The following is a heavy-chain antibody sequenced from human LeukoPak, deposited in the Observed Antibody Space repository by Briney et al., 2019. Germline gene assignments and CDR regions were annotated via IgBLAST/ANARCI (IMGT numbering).Heavy chain of an antibody. Sequence: KSGGSLRLSCAPSGFTFSSYSMNWVRQAPGKGREWVLSISSSSSYIYYADSVKGRFTISRDNAKYSLYLQMNSLRAEETAVYYCARVASGSYSYYYYYGMDVWGQGTTVTVSS. D-gene: IGHD1-26*01. CDR1: GFTFSSYS. J-gene: IGHJ6*02. CDR2: ISSSSSYI. CDR3: ARVASGSYSYYYYYGMDV. V-gene: IGHV3-21*01.